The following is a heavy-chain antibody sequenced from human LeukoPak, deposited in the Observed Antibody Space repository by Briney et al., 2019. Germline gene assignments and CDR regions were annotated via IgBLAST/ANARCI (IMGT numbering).Heavy chain of an antibody. Sequence: GGSLRLSCAASGFTFTNYWMNWVRQAPGKGLEWVANIKPDGSERHYVDSVKGRFTISRDNAENSLYLQMNSLRAEDTAVYYCARGGYSYGTFDYWGQGTLVTVSS. CDR2: IKPDGSER. D-gene: IGHD5-18*01. CDR1: GFTFTNYW. V-gene: IGHV3-7*01. CDR3: ARGGYSYGTFDY. J-gene: IGHJ4*02.